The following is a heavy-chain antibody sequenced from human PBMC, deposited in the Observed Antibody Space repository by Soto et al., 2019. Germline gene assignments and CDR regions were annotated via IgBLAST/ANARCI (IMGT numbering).Heavy chain of an antibody. D-gene: IGHD2-2*01. J-gene: IGHJ6*02. CDR1: GGSISSGGYY. Sequence: SETLSLTCTVSGGSISSGGYYWSWIRQHPGKGLEWIGYIYYSGSTYYNPSLKSRVTISVDTSKNQFSLKLSSVTAADTAVYYCARAVVAYYYGMDVWGQGTTVTVSS. V-gene: IGHV4-31*03. CDR2: IYYSGST. CDR3: ARAVVAYYYGMDV.